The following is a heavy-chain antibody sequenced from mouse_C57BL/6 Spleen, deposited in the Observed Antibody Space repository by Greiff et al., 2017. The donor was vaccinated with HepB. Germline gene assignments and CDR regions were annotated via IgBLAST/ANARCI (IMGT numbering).Heavy chain of an antibody. CDR3: ARPGGSGAMDY. D-gene: IGHD1-1*01. V-gene: IGHV5-17*01. CDR1: GFTFSDYG. CDR2: ISSGSSTI. J-gene: IGHJ4*01. Sequence: EVNLVESGGGLVKPGGSLKLSCAASGFTFSDYGMHWVRQAPEKGLEWVAYISSGSSTIYYADTVKGRFTISRDNAKNTLFLQMTSLRSEDTAMYYCARPGGSGAMDYWGQGTSVTVSS.